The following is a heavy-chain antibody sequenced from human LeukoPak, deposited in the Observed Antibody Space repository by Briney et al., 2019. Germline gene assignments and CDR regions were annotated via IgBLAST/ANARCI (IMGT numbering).Heavy chain of an antibody. CDR2: INHSGST. V-gene: IGHV4-34*01. J-gene: IGHJ5*02. CDR3: ARGGGNSGSSWFDP. Sequence: SETLSLTCAVYGGSFSGYYWSWIRQPPGKGLEWMGEINHSGSTNYNPSLKSRVTISVDTSKNQFSLKLSSVTAADTAVYYCARGGGNSGSSWFDPWGQGTLVTVSS. CDR1: GGSFSGYY. D-gene: IGHD4-23*01.